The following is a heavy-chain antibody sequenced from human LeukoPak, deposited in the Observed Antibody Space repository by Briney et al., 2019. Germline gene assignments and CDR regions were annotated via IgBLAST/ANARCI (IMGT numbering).Heavy chain of an antibody. J-gene: IGHJ6*03. CDR3: ARRNLGDSSSWPYYYYYYMDV. V-gene: IGHV4-34*01. Sequence: SETLSLTCAVYGGSFSGYYWSWIRQPPGKGLERSGEINHSGSTNYNPSLKSRVTISVDTSKNQFSLKLSSVTAADTAVYYCARRNLGDSSSWPYYYYYYMDVWGKGTTVTVSS. CDR2: INHSGST. D-gene: IGHD6-13*01. CDR1: GGSFSGYY.